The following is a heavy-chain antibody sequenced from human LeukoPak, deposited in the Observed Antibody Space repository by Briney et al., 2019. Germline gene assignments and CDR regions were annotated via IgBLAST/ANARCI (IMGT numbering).Heavy chain of an antibody. J-gene: IGHJ6*02. CDR3: ARQNYYGSGSYLPPYGMDV. V-gene: IGHV5-51*01. CDR1: GYSFTSYW. Sequence: GESLKISCKGSGYSFTSYWIGWVRQMPGKGLEWMGIIYPGDSDTRYSPSFQGQVTISADKSISTAYLQWSSLKASDTAMYYCARQNYYGSGSYLPPYGMDVWGQGTTVTVSS. D-gene: IGHD3-10*01. CDR2: IYPGDSDT.